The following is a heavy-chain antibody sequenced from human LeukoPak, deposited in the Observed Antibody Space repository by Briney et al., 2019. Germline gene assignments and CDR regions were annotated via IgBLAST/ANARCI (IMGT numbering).Heavy chain of an antibody. CDR1: GFTLSSYS. D-gene: IGHD6-19*01. V-gene: IGHV3-48*02. Sequence: GGSLRLSCAASGFTLSSYSMTWVRQAPGKGLEWVSYISGSSNTINYADSVKGRFTISRDNAKNSLYLQMNSLRDEDTAVYYCAREAGYGSGWFGHWGQGTLVTVSS. CDR3: AREAGYGSGWFGH. CDR2: ISGSSNTI. J-gene: IGHJ4*02.